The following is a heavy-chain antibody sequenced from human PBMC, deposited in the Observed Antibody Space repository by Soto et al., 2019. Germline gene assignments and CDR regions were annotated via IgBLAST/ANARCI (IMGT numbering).Heavy chain of an antibody. J-gene: IGHJ4*02. V-gene: IGHV3-30*03. Sequence: QVQLVESGGGVVQPGRSLRLSCAASGFTFSSCGMHWVRQAPGKGLEWVALISYDGSNRYYADSVKGRFTISRDNSKNTLYLQMNSLRTEDTAVYYCATASSGYSPLDYWGQGTLVTVSS. CDR3: ATASSGYSPLDY. D-gene: IGHD3-22*01. CDR1: GFTFSSCG. CDR2: ISYDGSNR.